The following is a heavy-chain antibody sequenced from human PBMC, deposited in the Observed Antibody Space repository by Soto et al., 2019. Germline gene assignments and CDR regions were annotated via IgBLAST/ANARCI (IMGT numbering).Heavy chain of an antibody. CDR1: GGTFSSYT. CDR2: IIPILGIA. D-gene: IGHD3-10*01. CDR3: ARDSGDYGSGPIGY. Sequence: QVQLVQSGAEVKKPGSSVKVSCKASGGTFSSYTISWVRQAPGQGLEWMGRIIPILGIANYAQKFQGRVAITADKPTSTAYMELSSLRSEDTAVYYCARDSGDYGSGPIGYWGQGTLVTVSS. V-gene: IGHV1-69*08. J-gene: IGHJ4*02.